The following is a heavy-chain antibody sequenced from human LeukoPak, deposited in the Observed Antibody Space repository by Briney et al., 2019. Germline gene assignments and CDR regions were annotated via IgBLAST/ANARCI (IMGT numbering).Heavy chain of an antibody. D-gene: IGHD1-26*01. Sequence: GGSLRLSCTASGFIFGDSAMSWVRQAPGKGLEWVGFIRSKAYGGTIEYAASAKGRFIISRDDSKSIAYLQMNSLKTEDTAMYYCTRAQNVGVLDIWGQGTMVTVSS. V-gene: IGHV3-49*04. J-gene: IGHJ3*02. CDR1: GFIFGDSA. CDR3: TRAQNVGVLDI. CDR2: IRSKAYGGTI.